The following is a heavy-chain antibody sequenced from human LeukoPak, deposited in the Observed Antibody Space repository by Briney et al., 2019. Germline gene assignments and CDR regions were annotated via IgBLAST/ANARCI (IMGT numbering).Heavy chain of an antibody. Sequence: GGSLRLSCAAYGFTVSSNCMSWDRQAPGKGLEWVSVIYSGGSTYYADSVKGRFTISRDKSKNTLYLQMNSLRAEDTAVYYCARDSVDTAMIDYWGQGTLVTVSS. D-gene: IGHD5-18*01. CDR2: IYSGGST. CDR3: ARDSVDTAMIDY. J-gene: IGHJ4*02. CDR1: GFTVSSNC. V-gene: IGHV3-53*05.